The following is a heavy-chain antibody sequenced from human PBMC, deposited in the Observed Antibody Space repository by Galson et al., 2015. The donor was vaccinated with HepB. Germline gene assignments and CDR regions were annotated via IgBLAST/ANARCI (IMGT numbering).Heavy chain of an antibody. V-gene: IGHV3-30*18. CDR1: GFTFTSFG. D-gene: IGHD3-22*01. Sequence: SLRLSCAVSGFTFTSFGMHWVRQAPGKGLEWVAVISYDGTNKYYADSVKGRFTISRDNFNNTLDLQMNSLRAEDTAVYYCAKDHYDSTGYWGDWFDPWGQGTLVTVSA. J-gene: IGHJ5*02. CDR2: ISYDGTNK. CDR3: AKDHYDSTGYWGDWFDP.